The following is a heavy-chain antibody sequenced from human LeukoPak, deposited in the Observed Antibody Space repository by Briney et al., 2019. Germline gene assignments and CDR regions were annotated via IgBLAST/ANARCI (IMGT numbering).Heavy chain of an antibody. CDR1: GFTFSSFA. J-gene: IGHJ4*02. Sequence: PGGSLRLSCAASGFTFSSFAMTWVRQGPGTGLEFVASIIYSGGATYYADSVKGRFTISRDNSKNTLYLQMNSLRAEDTALYYCAKDGLYYDGSEHVYYFDSWGQGTLVTASS. CDR3: AKDGLYYDGSEHVYYFDS. D-gene: IGHD3-22*01. CDR2: IIYSGGAT. V-gene: IGHV3-23*01.